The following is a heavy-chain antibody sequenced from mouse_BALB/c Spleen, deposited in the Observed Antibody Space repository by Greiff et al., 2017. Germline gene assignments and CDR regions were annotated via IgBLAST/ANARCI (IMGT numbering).Heavy chain of an antibody. CDR2: VNPYNGGT. Sequence: EVQLQQSGPELVKPGASVKMSCKASGYTFTDYYMDWVKQSHGESFEWIGRVNPYNGGTSYNQKFKGKATLTVDKSSSTAYMELNSLTSEDSAVYYCARSGNGNSFAYWGQGTLVTVSA. J-gene: IGHJ3*01. CDR3: ARSGNGNSFAY. V-gene: IGHV1-19*01. D-gene: IGHD2-1*01. CDR1: GYTFTDYY.